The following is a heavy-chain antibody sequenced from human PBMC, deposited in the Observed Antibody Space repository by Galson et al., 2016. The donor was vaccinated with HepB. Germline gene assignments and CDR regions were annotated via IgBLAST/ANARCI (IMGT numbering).Heavy chain of an antibody. CDR1: GYTFTTSG. CDR2: ISTYSGNT. V-gene: IGHV1-18*01. D-gene: IGHD2/OR15-2a*01. CDR3: ARDVQYRFDS. Sequence: SVKVSCKASGYTFTTSGISWVRQAPGQGLEWMGWISTYSGNTKYAQKFQGGLTLTTDSSTTTAYMELRGLRFDDTALYYCARDVQYRFDSWGQGTLVTVPS. J-gene: IGHJ4*02.